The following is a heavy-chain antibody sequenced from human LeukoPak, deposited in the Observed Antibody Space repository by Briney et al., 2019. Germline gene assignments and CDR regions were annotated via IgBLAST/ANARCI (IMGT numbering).Heavy chain of an antibody. D-gene: IGHD2-2*01. CDR2: IYYSGST. Sequence: SETLSLTCTVSGGSISSSSYYWGWIRQPPGKGLEWIGSIYYSGSTYYNPSLKSRVTISVDTSKNQFSLKLSSVTAADTAVYYCARADRGSKIYYYYYYMDVWGKGTTVTVSS. CDR3: ARADRGSKIYYYYYYMDV. CDR1: GGSISSSSYY. V-gene: IGHV4-39*07. J-gene: IGHJ6*03.